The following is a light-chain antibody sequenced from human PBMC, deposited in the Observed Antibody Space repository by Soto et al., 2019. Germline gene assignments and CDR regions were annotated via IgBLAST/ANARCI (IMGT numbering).Light chain of an antibody. J-gene: IGKJ4*01. Sequence: EIVMTQSPATLSVSPGERATLSCRASQSVSSNLAWYQQKPGQAPRLLIYGASSRATGIPVRFSGSGSGTDFTLTITRLEPEDFAVYYCQQYGSSPRLTFGGGTKVDI. CDR3: QQYGSSPRLT. CDR1: QSVSSN. V-gene: IGKV3-20*01. CDR2: GAS.